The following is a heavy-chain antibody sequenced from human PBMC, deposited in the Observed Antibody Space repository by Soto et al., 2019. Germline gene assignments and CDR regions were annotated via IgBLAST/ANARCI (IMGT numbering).Heavy chain of an antibody. V-gene: IGHV3-30*18. Sequence: GGSLRLSCSASGFTFSSYGMHWVRQAPGKGLEWVAVISYDGSNKYYADSVKGRFTISRDNSKNTLYLQMNSLRAEETAVYYCEKDQEASIAAASGQRYYYYYGMDVWGHGNTVTVPS. CDR2: ISYDGSNK. J-gene: IGHJ6*02. D-gene: IGHD6-13*01. CDR1: GFTFSSYG. CDR3: EKDQEASIAAASGQRYYYYYGMDV.